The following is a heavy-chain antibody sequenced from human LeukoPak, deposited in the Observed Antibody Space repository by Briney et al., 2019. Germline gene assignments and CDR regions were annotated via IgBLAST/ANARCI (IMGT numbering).Heavy chain of an antibody. CDR1: GFTFSKYT. CDR3: ATSALAV. D-gene: IGHD6-19*01. CDR2: ISHIHDT. J-gene: IGHJ4*02. V-gene: IGHV3-48*01. Sequence: GGSLRLSCAASGFTFSKYTMNWVRQAPGKGLEWLSYISHIHDTYYADSVKGRFTISRDNAKNSLYLQMNSLRAADTAVYYCATSALAVWGQGTLVTVSS.